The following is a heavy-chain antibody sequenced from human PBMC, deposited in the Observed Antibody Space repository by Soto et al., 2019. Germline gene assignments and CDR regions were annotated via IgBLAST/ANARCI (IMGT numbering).Heavy chain of an antibody. Sequence: EMQLVESGGGLVQPGGSLRLSCAASGFTFSSFWMLWVRQAPGKGLEWVATIKQDGSRIEYLDSVKGRFTISRDNAKNSLFLQINSLRAEDTAVFYCAGGAGWLIDVWGQGTLVTVSS. D-gene: IGHD6-19*01. V-gene: IGHV3-7*01. CDR3: AGGAGWLIDV. CDR1: GFTFSSFW. CDR2: IKQDGSRI. J-gene: IGHJ4*02.